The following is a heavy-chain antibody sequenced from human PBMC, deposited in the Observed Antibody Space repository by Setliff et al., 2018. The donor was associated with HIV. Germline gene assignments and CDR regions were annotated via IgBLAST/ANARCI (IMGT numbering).Heavy chain of an antibody. CDR2: ISPYTEYT. CDR3: ARTQYRTAWPGNY. D-gene: IGHD6-19*01. CDR1: GYIFNNFG. J-gene: IGHJ4*02. V-gene: IGHV1-18*04. Sequence: ASVKVSCKTSGYIFNNFGITWVRQAPGQGLEWMAWISPYTEYTYYAPKFLGRVTMSTDTSTSTVDMELKNLGADDTAIYYCARTQYRTAWPGNYWGQGTLVTVSS.